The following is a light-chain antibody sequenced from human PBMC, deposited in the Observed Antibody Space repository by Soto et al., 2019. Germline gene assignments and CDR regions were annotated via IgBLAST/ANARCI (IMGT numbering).Light chain of an antibody. Sequence: EIVLTQSPATLSLSPGERATLSCRASQSISNYVAWYQQKPGQAPRLLIYDASDRATGIPGRFSGSGSGTDFTLTIISLEPEDFAVYYCQQHSNWPPITFGQGTRLEIK. CDR3: QQHSNWPPIT. CDR1: QSISNY. V-gene: IGKV3-11*01. CDR2: DAS. J-gene: IGKJ5*01.